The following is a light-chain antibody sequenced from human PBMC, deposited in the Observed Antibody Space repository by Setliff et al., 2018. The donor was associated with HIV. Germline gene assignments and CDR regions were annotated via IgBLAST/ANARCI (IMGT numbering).Light chain of an antibody. J-gene: IGLJ1*01. Sequence: LTQPASVSGSPGQSITISCTGTSSDVGGYNYVSWYQQHPGKAPKLMIYEVSKRPSGVPSRFSGSKSGNTASLTISGLQAEDEADYYCSSYTSSSTLVFGSGTKVTVL. CDR1: SSDVGGYNY. CDR3: SSYTSSSTLV. CDR2: EVS. V-gene: IGLV2-14*01.